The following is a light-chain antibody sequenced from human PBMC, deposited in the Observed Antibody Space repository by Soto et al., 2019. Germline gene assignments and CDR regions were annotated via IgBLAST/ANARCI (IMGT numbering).Light chain of an antibody. CDR2: LGS. CDR3: MQALQTSWT. J-gene: IGKJ5*01. CDR1: QSLLHSNGYNY. V-gene: IGKV2-28*01. Sequence: DIVMTQSPLSLPVTPGEPASISCRSSQSLLHSNGYNYLDWYLQKPGQSPQLLIYLGSNRASGVPDRFSGSGSGTDFTLKISRVEAEDVGVYYCMQALQTSWTFGQGTRLEI.